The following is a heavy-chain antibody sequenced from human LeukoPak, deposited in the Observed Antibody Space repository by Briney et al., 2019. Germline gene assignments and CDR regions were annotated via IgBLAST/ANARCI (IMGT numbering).Heavy chain of an antibody. CDR1: GFTFSSYW. CDR2: IKQDGSEK. Sequence: GGSLRLSCAASGFTFSSYWMSWVRQAPGKGLEWVANIKQDGSEKYYVDSVKVRFAISRDNAKNSLYLQMNSLRAEDTAVYYCARDWGFWSGSTGFDYWGQGTLVTVSS. D-gene: IGHD3-3*01. CDR3: ARDWGFWSGSTGFDY. V-gene: IGHV3-7*01. J-gene: IGHJ4*02.